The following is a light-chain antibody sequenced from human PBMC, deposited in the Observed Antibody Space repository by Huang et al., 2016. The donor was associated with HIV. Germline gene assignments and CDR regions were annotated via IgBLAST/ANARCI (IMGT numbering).Light chain of an antibody. V-gene: IGKV1-39*01. CDR2: VAS. J-gene: IGKJ5*01. CDR3: QQTYSSLPT. Sequence: DIQMTQSPSSLSASVGDTVTITCRASQSISSYLNWYQQRPGKAPNLLIYVASTLQSGVPSRFSGSGSGTDFTLTISSLHPEDLATYYCQQTYSSLPTFGQGTRLE. CDR1: QSISSY.